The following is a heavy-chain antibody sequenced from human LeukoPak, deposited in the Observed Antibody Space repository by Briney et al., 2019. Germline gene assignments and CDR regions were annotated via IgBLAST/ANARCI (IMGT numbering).Heavy chain of an antibody. CDR2: INHGGST. CDR3: ARGRGRISRDPWYFDL. J-gene: IGHJ2*01. Sequence: SETLSLTCAVYGGSFSGYYWSWIRQPPGKGLEWIGEINHGGSTNYNPSLKSRVTISVDTSKNQFSLKLSSVTAADTAVYYCARGRGRISRDPWYFDLWGRGTLVTVSS. CDR1: GGSFSGYY. D-gene: IGHD5-24*01. V-gene: IGHV4-34*01.